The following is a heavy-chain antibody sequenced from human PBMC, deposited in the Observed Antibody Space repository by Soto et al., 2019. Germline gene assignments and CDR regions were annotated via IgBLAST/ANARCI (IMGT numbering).Heavy chain of an antibody. V-gene: IGHV3-33*05. J-gene: IGHJ4*02. CDR3: ARRWNYYLDF. CDR1: GFPFREFG. Sequence: QMQLVESGGGVVQPGRSLRLSYVASGFPFREFGMHWVRQAPGKGLEWVALISYDGSDYADSVKGRFNISREDSRDTLFLHMDNLRPDDTGVYYCARRWNYYLDFWGQGTLVAVSS. D-gene: IGHD1-1*01. CDR2: ISYDGSD.